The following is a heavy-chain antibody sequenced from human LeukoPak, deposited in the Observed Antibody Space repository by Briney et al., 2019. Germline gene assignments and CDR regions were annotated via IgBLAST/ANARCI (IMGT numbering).Heavy chain of an antibody. V-gene: IGHV4-38-2*02. J-gene: IGHJ6*03. Sequence: SETLSLTCTVAGYSISSGYYWGWIRQPPGKGLEWIGNFYHSGLTYYNPSLKSRVTISVDTSKNQFSLKLNSVTAADTAVYYCARIYYYYYYMDVWGKGTTVTVSS. CDR1: GYSISSGYY. CDR3: ARIYYYYYYMDV. CDR2: FYHSGLT.